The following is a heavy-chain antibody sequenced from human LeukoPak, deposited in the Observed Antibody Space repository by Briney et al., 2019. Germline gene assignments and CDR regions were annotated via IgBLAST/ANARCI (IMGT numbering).Heavy chain of an antibody. J-gene: IGHJ4*02. Sequence: NPSETLSLTCSVSGGSINSHYWSWIRQPPGKRLEWISYIFNTGNTNYNPSLASRVTMSVDTSRAQFFLRLSPVTAADTAIYYCASRPADTTWYGVFDYWSQGTLVTVSS. CDR2: IFNTGNT. V-gene: IGHV4-59*11. CDR1: GGSINSHY. CDR3: ASRPADTTWYGVFDY. D-gene: IGHD3-10*01.